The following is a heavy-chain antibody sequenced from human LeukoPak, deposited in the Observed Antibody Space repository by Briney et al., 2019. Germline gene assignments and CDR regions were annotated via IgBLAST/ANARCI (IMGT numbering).Heavy chain of an antibody. Sequence: GESLKISCKGSGYSFANYWISWVRQMPGKGLEWMGRIDPSDSFTNYSPSFQGHVTISVDNSISTAYLHWSSLKASDTAMCYCARRYSSGWYTNAEYFHHWGQGSLVTVSS. CDR3: ARRYSSGWYTNAEYFHH. D-gene: IGHD6-19*01. CDR1: GYSFANYW. V-gene: IGHV5-10-1*01. J-gene: IGHJ1*01. CDR2: IDPSDSFT.